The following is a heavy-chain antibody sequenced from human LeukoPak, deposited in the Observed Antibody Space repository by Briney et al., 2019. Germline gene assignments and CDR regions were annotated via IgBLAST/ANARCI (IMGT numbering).Heavy chain of an antibody. CDR3: ARVRGPYYYDRSGPGSMDV. Sequence: GGSLRLSCAASGFTFSSYEMNWVRQAPGKGLEWVSYISSSGSTIYYADSVKGRFTISRDNAKNSLYLQMNSLRAEDTAVYYCARVRGPYYYDRSGPGSMDVWGQGTTVTVSS. D-gene: IGHD3-22*01. J-gene: IGHJ6*02. CDR2: ISSSGSTI. CDR1: GFTFSSYE. V-gene: IGHV3-48*03.